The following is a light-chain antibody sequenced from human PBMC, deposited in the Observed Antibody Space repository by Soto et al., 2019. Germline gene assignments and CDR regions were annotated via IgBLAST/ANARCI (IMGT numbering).Light chain of an antibody. V-gene: IGKV3-20*01. J-gene: IGKJ2*01. CDR1: QSLSTRY. CDR3: QQYDTSPFS. CDR2: GAS. Sequence: EIVLTQSPGTLSLSPGERATLFCRASQSLSTRYLVWYQQRSGQAPRLLISGASSRAAGIPDRFSGSGSGTDFTLTISSLESEDFAVYYCQQYDTSPFSFGQGTKVEI.